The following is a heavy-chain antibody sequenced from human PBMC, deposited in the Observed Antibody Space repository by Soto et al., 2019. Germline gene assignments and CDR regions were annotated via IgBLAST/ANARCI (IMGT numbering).Heavy chain of an antibody. J-gene: IGHJ5*02. V-gene: IGHV4-59*01. D-gene: IGHD5-18*01. Sequence: SETLSLTCTVSGGSITSYYWSWIRQPPGKGLEWIGYIFYSGNTKYNPPLTRRVTISAXXXXXXFXSXLXXXPAPXTAVHXRARDVHTINTGDWLDPWGQGTQDTVSS. CDR3: ARDVHTINTGDWLDP. CDR1: GGSITSYY. CDR2: IFYSGNT.